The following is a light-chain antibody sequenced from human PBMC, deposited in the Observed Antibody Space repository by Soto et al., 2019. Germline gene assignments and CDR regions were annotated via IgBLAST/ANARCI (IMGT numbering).Light chain of an antibody. Sequence: DIQMTQSPSSLSASVGDRVTITCRASQSISSYLNWYQQKPGKAPKLLIYAASSLQSGVPSRFSGSGSGTDFTLTISSLQPEDFATYYCQQRYSTPTFGQGTQLEIK. CDR3: QQRYSTPT. V-gene: IGKV1-39*01. CDR2: AAS. J-gene: IGKJ5*01. CDR1: QSISSY.